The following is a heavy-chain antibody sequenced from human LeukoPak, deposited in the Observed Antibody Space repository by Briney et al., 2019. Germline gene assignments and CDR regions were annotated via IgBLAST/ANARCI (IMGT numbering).Heavy chain of an antibody. Sequence: PSETLSLTCTVSGYSISSGYYWGWIRQPPGKGLEWIGSIYHSGSTCYNPSLKSRVTISVDTSKNQFSLKLSSVTAADTAVYYCARVRTRGNWFDPWGQGTLVTVSS. J-gene: IGHJ5*02. CDR1: GYSISSGYY. CDR2: IYHSGST. CDR3: ARVRTRGNWFDP. V-gene: IGHV4-38-2*02. D-gene: IGHD2-2*01.